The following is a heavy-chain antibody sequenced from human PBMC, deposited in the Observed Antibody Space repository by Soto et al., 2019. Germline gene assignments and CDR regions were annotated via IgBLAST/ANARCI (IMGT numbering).Heavy chain of an antibody. D-gene: IGHD3-16*01. CDR1: GGSTSSDNY. V-gene: IGHV4-30-4*01. Sequence: SETLSLTCNVSGGSTSSDNYWSWIRQPPGKGLEWIGHIYYSGNTDYNPSLKSRLAISIDTSKNQFSLKLSSVTAADTAVYFFAREGGESSDGLYYFDSWGQGSLVTVSS. CDR3: AREGGESSDGLYYFDS. CDR2: IYYSGNT. J-gene: IGHJ4*02.